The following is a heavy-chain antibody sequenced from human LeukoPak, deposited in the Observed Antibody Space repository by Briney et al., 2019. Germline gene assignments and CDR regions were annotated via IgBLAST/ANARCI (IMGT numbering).Heavy chain of an antibody. CDR3: AKHIYGVVSIQQ. D-gene: IGHD3-3*01. V-gene: IGHV3-15*01. CDR1: GLTFSNHA. CDR2: IRSKTDGGTT. Sequence: GGSLRLSCAASGLTFSNHAMTWVRQAPGKGLEWVGRIRSKTDGGTTDYAVSVQGRFTISRDDSKNTLYLQMSSLKTEDAAVYYCAKHIYGVVSIQQWGQGTLVTVSS. J-gene: IGHJ1*01.